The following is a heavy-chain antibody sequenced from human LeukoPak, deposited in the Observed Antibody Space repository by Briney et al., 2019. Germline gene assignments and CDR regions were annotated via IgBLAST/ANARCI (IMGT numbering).Heavy chain of an antibody. CDR2: INPNSGGT. J-gene: IGHJ4*02. D-gene: IGHD1-1*01. V-gene: IGHV1-2*02. CDR3: AREGTFPYYFDY. Sequence: GASVKVSCKASGYTFTGYYMLWVRQAPGQGLEWMGWINPNSGGTNYAQKLQGRVTMTTDTSTSTAYMELRSLRSDDTAVYYCAREGTFPYYFDYWGQGTLVTVSS. CDR1: GYTFTGYY.